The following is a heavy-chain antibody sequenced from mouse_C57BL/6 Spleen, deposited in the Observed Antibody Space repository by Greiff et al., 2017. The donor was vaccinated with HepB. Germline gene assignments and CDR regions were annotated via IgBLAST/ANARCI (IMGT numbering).Heavy chain of an antibody. CDR1: GYTFTDYN. CDR2: INPNNGGT. J-gene: IGHJ1*03. Sequence: EVQLQQSGPELVKPGASVKIPCKASGYTFTDYNMDWVKQSHGKSLEWIGDINPNNGGTIYNQKFKGKATLTVDKSSSTAYMELRSLTSEDTAVYYCARRRITTVVASDWYFDVWGTGTTVTVSS. CDR3: ARRRITTVVASDWYFDV. V-gene: IGHV1-18*01. D-gene: IGHD1-1*01.